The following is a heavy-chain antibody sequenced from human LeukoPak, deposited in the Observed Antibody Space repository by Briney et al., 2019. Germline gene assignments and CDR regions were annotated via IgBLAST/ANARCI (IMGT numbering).Heavy chain of an antibody. CDR2: ISAYNGNT. D-gene: IGHD3-22*01. V-gene: IGHV1-18*01. J-gene: IGHJ4*02. Sequence: ASVKVPCKASGYTFTSYGISWVRQAPGQGLEWMAWISAYNGNTNYAQKLQGRVTMTTDTSTSTAYMELRSLRSDDTAVYYCAREVPTYYYDSTTPRYFDYWGQGTLVTVSS. CDR3: AREVPTYYYDSTTPRYFDY. CDR1: GYTFTSYG.